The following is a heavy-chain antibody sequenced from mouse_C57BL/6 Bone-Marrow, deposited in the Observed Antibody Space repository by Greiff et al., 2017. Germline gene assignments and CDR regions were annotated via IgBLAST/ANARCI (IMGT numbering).Heavy chain of an antibody. J-gene: IGHJ2*01. CDR3: AGYYYGSRRDY. CDR2: IYPGDGDT. Sequence: VQLQESGPELVKPGASVKISCKASGYAFSSSWMNWVKQRPGKGLEWIGRIYPGDGDTNYNGKFKGKATLTADKSSSTAYMQLSSLTSEDSAVYFCAGYYYGSRRDYWGQGTTLTVSS. D-gene: IGHD1-1*01. CDR1: GYAFSSSW. V-gene: IGHV1-82*01.